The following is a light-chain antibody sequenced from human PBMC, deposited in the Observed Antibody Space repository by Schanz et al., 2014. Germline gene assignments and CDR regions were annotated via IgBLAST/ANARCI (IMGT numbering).Light chain of an antibody. Sequence: QSALTQPASVSGSPGQSITISCTGTSSDVGSYNLVSWYQQHPGKAPKVMIYEGSKRPSGVSNRFSGSKSGNTASLTISGLQAEDEADYYCSSYTSSSTRVFGTGTKLTVL. J-gene: IGLJ1*01. V-gene: IGLV2-14*02. CDR1: SSDVGSYNL. CDR3: SSYTSSSTRV. CDR2: EGS.